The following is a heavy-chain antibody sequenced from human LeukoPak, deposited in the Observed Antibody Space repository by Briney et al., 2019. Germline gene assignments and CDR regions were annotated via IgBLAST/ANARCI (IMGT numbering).Heavy chain of an antibody. CDR3: ARGSGVPAAILFDY. Sequence: PSETLSLTCAVYGGSFSGYYWSWIRQPPGKGLEWIGEINHSGSTNYNPSLKSRVTISVDASKNQFSLKLSSVTAADTAVYYCARGSGVPAAILFDYWGQGTLVTVSS. D-gene: IGHD2-2*01. J-gene: IGHJ4*02. CDR1: GGSFSGYY. CDR2: INHSGST. V-gene: IGHV4-34*01.